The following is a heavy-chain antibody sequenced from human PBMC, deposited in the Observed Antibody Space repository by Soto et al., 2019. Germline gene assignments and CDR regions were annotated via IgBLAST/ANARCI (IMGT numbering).Heavy chain of an antibody. CDR3: ARLYSGYDYYYYYYMDV. Sequence: EVQLVESGGGLVQPGGSLRLSCAASGFSFSSYWMSWVRQAPGKGLEWVANIKQDGSEKYYVDSVKGRFTISRDNAKNSLNLQINSLRAEDTAVYYCARLYSGYDYYYYYYMDVWGKGTPVTVAS. CDR2: IKQDGSEK. CDR1: GFSFSSYW. J-gene: IGHJ6*03. D-gene: IGHD5-12*01. V-gene: IGHV3-7*01.